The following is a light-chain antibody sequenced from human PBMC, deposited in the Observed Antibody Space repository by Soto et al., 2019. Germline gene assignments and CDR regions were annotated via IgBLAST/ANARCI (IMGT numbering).Light chain of an antibody. CDR1: SSNIGAGYD. CDR2: GNS. V-gene: IGLV1-40*01. J-gene: IGLJ1*01. CDR3: QSYDSSLSGFYV. Sequence: QLVLTQPPSVSGAPGQRVTISCTGSSSNIGAGYDVHRHQQRPGTAPKLIIYGNSNRPSGVPDRFSGSKSGTSASLAITGLQAEDEADYYCQSYDSSLSGFYVIGTGTKLTVL.